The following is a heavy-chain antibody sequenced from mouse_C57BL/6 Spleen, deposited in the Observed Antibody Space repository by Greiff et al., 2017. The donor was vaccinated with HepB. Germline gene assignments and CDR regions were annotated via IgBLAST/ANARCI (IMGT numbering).Heavy chain of an antibody. Sequence: EVQLQQSGPELVKPGASVKISCKTSGYTFTDYYMNWVKQSHGKSLEWIGDLNPNNGGTSYNQKFKGKATLTVDKSSSTAYMERRSLTSEDSAVYYCARSITTVVATYWYFDVWGTGTTVTVSS. V-gene: IGHV1-26*01. D-gene: IGHD1-1*01. CDR1: GYTFTDYY. CDR3: ARSITTVVATYWYFDV. CDR2: LNPNNGGT. J-gene: IGHJ1*03.